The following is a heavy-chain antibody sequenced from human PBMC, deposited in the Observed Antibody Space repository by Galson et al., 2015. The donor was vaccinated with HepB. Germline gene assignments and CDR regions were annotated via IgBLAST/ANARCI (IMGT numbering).Heavy chain of an antibody. V-gene: IGHV1-69*13. CDR2: IIPIFGTA. CDR3: ATDWARRDGYMAG. D-gene: IGHD5-24*01. CDR1: GGTFGSYA. Sequence: SVKVSCKASGGTFGSYAISWVRHAPGQGLEWMGRIIPIFGTANYAQKLQGRVTITADESTSTAYMELSSLRSEDTAVYYCATDWARRDGYMAGWGQGTLVTVSS. J-gene: IGHJ4*02.